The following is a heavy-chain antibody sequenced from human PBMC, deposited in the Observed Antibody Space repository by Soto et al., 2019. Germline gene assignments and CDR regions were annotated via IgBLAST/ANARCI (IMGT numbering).Heavy chain of an antibody. CDR1: EYTFSAYY. CDR3: GRGRGGVAGFGGLYFVMDV. D-gene: IGHD6-19*01. V-gene: IGHV1-2*02. Sequence: QGQLVQSGAEVKKPGASVKVSCKASEYTFSAYYLEWVRQAPGQGLEWMGWINPESGSTKYGQKFQGRVTMTRDPPISTAYMELNSLSPDDTATYYCGRGRGGVAGFGGLYFVMDVWGQGTAVSVSS. CDR2: INPESGST. J-gene: IGHJ6*02.